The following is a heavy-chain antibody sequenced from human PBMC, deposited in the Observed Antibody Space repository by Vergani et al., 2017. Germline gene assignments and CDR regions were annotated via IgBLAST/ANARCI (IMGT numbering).Heavy chain of an antibody. J-gene: IGHJ4*02. CDR1: GFTFSSYD. CDR2: ITNSGDKA. Sequence: EVQLLESGGGLVQPGGSLRLSCAASGFTFSSYDMNWVRQAPGKGLEWVSGITNSGDKAYYADSVKGRFTISRDTSKNTLSLQINSLRADDTAIYYCAKDARRSNGWYYFVSWGQGSLVTVSS. V-gene: IGHV3-23*01. CDR3: AKDARRSNGWYYFVS. D-gene: IGHD6-19*01.